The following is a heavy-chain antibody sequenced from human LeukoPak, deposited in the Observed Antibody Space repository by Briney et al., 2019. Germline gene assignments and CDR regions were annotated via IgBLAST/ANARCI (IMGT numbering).Heavy chain of an antibody. D-gene: IGHD3-10*02. CDR1: GFTFINYW. CDR2: IKPDGSEK. V-gene: IGHV3-7*01. CDR3: ARVSEPTWGSCSLRY. Sequence: GGSLRLSCAASGFTFINYWLSWVRQAPGKGLEWVANIKPDGSEKYYVDSVRGRFTISRDNAKNSVYLQMSSLRAEDTAVYYCARVSEPTWGSCSLRYWGQGTLVTVTS. J-gene: IGHJ4*02.